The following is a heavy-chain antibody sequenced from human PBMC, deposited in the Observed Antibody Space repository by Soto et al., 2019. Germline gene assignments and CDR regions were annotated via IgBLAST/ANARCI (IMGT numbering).Heavy chain of an antibody. CDR2: IYYSGST. Sequence: PSETLSLTCTVSGGSISSYYWSWIRQPPGKGLEWIGYIYYSGSTNYNPSLKSRVTISVDTSKNQFSLKLSSVTAADTAVYYCARERVTGSGQTRDRGFDYWGQGTLVTVSS. CDR1: GGSISSYY. V-gene: IGHV4-59*01. CDR3: ARERVTGSGQTRDRGFDY. J-gene: IGHJ4*02. D-gene: IGHD3-10*01.